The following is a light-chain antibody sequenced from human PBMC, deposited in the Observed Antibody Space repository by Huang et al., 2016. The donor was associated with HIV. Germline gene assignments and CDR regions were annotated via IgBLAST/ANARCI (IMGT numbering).Light chain of an antibody. CDR3: QQYFNTPPT. V-gene: IGKV4-1*01. J-gene: IGKJ1*01. CDR2: WAS. Sequence: DIVMTQSPDSLAVSLVERATIKCKYSQSDLNRSNNKKYLAWYQKKTGQPPKLVIYWASTRESGVPGRFSGSGSETDFTLTISSLQAEEVAFYYCQQYFNTPPTFGQGTKVEIK. CDR1: QSDLNRSNNKKY.